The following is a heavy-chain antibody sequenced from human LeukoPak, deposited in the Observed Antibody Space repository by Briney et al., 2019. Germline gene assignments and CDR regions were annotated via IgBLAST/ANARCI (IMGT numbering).Heavy chain of an antibody. D-gene: IGHD3-10*01. CDR3: ARDRRWPHSAYGLGDLDS. Sequence: GESLRLSCAASGFTFSEYYMTWLRPAPGKGLAWVSNINQNSYTISYEDSVKGRFTISRDNAKSSLYLQMNSLKLPSPALSYPARDRRWPHSAYGLGDLDSWGQGGLVAVCS. CDR1: GFTFSEYY. CDR2: INQNSYTI. V-gene: IGHV3-11*01. J-gene: IGHJ4*02.